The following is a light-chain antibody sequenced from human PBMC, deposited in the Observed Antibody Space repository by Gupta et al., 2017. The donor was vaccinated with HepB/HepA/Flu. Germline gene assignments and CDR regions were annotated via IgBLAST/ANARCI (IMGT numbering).Light chain of an antibody. V-gene: IGKV3D-20*01. CDR1: QSLSSSY. CDR3: QQYDRSPGT. CDR2: AGS. Sequence: EIVLTQSPATLSLSPGEGATLSCGASQSLSSSYLAWCQQRDGLAPRLLIYAGSMRATGIPDRFSGSGSGTDFTLTISRLEPEDFAVYFCQQYDRSPGTFGQGTKLEIK. J-gene: IGKJ2*01.